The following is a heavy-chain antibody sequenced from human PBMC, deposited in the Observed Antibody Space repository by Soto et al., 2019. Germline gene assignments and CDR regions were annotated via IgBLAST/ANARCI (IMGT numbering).Heavy chain of an antibody. CDR3: ATGSFTSTGGRIGYHYNAMHV. CDR2: IIPIFGPA. J-gene: IGHJ6*02. V-gene: IGHV1-69*01. Sequence: QVQLVQSGAEVKKPGSSVKVSCKSSGHTFSSHSINWVRQAPGQGLEWMGGIIPIFGPANFAKKFQGRVTITADESTTTAYMELNSLRSEDTAVYYCATGSFTSTGGRIGYHYNAMHVWGQGTTVTVSS. D-gene: IGHD2-2*01. CDR1: GHTFSSHS.